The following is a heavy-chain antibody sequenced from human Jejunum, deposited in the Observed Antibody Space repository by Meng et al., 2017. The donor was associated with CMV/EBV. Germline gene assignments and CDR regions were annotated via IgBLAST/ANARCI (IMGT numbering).Heavy chain of an antibody. CDR3: AKDAARYYDFWSGYGGAYYYGMDV. D-gene: IGHD3-3*01. CDR2: IRYDGVNN. Sequence: WVRQAPGKGLEWVAFIRYDGVNNYYADFVKGRLTISRDNSKNTLYLQMNSLRAEDTAVYYCAKDAARYYDFWSGYGGAYYYGMDVWGQGTTVTVSS. V-gene: IGHV3-30*02. J-gene: IGHJ6*02.